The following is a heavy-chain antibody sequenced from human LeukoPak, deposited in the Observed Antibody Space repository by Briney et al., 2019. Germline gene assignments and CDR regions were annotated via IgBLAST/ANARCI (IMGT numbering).Heavy chain of an antibody. CDR2: ISYDGSNK. CDR3: AKRDRYSYGSVDY. J-gene: IGHJ4*02. D-gene: IGHD5-18*01. V-gene: IGHV3-30-3*02. Sequence: GRSLRLSCAASGFTFSSYAMHWVRQAPGKGLEWVAVISYDGSNKYYADSVKGRFTISRDNSKNTLYLQMNSLRAEDTAVYYCAKRDRYSYGSVDYWGPGTLVTVSS. CDR1: GFTFSSYA.